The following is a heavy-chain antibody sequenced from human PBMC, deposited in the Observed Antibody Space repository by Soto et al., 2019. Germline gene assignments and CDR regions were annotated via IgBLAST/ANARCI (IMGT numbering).Heavy chain of an antibody. Sequence: GASVKVSCKASGGTFGNYTISWGRQAPGQGREWMGRIIPILGIANYAQKFQGRVTITADKSTSTAYMELSSLRSEDTAVYYCARGIVATVDYWGQGTRVTVSS. CDR1: GGTFGNYT. CDR2: IIPILGIA. CDR3: ARGIVATVDY. D-gene: IGHD5-12*01. J-gene: IGHJ4*02. V-gene: IGHV1-69*02.